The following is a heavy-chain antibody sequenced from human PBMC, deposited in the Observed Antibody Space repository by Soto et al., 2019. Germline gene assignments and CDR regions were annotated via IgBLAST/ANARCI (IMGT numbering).Heavy chain of an antibody. CDR3: ARYYCTGGSCYWFIDY. Sequence: VGSVRLSCAASGFTLSDYWMHWVRQVPGKGLLWVSRISVDGSDTTYADSVKGRFTISRDNAKNTLYLQMNTLRAEDTAVYYCARYYCTGGSCYWFIDYWGQGTLVTVSS. V-gene: IGHV3-74*01. CDR2: ISVDGSDT. CDR1: GFTLSDYW. J-gene: IGHJ4*02. D-gene: IGHD2-15*01.